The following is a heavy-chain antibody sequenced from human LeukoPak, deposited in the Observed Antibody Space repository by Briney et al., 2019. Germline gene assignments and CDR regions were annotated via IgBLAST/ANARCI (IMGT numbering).Heavy chain of an antibody. D-gene: IGHD3-3*01. J-gene: IGHJ4*02. Sequence: PGGSLRLSCEGSGFTFSSYSINWVRQAPGKGLEWVSSISSFSSYIYYADSVKGRFTISRDNAKNSLYLQMNSLRAEDTAVYYCARAYDFWSGPGGYWGQGTLVTVSS. V-gene: IGHV3-21*01. CDR2: ISSFSSYI. CDR3: ARAYDFWSGPGGY. CDR1: GFTFSSYS.